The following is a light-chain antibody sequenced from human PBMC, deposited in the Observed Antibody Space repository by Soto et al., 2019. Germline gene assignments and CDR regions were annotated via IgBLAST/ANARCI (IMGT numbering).Light chain of an antibody. CDR3: QKYGGLLT. CDR2: GAS. V-gene: IGKV3-20*01. Sequence: EIVLTQSPGTLSLSPGERATLSCRASQSVSNTYLAWYQQKPGQAPRLLIYGASSRATGIPDRFSGSGSGTDFTLTISRLEPEDFAVYYCQKYGGLLTFGRGTKVEIK. J-gene: IGKJ4*01. CDR1: QSVSNTY.